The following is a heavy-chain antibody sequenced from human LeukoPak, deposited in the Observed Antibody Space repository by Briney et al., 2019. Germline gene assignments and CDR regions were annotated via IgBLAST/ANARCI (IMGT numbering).Heavy chain of an antibody. J-gene: IGHJ5*02. Sequence: SETLSLTCTVSGYSISSGYYWGWIRQPPGKGLEWIGSIYHSGSTYYNPSLKSRVTISVDTSKNQFSLKLSSVTAADTAVYYCARELSGSYGGGWFDPWGQGTLVTVSS. CDR2: IYHSGST. D-gene: IGHD6-25*01. CDR1: GYSISSGYY. CDR3: ARELSGSYGGGWFDP. V-gene: IGHV4-38-2*02.